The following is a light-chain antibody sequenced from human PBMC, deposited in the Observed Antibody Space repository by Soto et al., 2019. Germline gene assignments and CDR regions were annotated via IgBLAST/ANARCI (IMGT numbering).Light chain of an antibody. Sequence: DIQMTQSPSSLSASVGDRVTITCRASQGISKYLAWYQQKPGKVPELLFYAASTLQSGVPPRFSASGYGTAFTLTISSLQPEDVATYYCQKYNSAPWTFGQGTKVEIK. CDR3: QKYNSAPWT. J-gene: IGKJ1*01. CDR2: AAS. CDR1: QGISKY. V-gene: IGKV1-27*01.